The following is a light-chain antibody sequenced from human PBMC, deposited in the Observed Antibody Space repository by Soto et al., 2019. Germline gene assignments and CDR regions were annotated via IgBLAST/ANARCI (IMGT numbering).Light chain of an antibody. CDR1: SSNIGRNY. V-gene: IGLV1-51*01. J-gene: IGLJ2*01. CDR2: DND. CDR3: GAWDNSLSVVV. Sequence: QSVLTQPPSVSAAPGQKVTISCSGSSSNIGRNYVSWYQHLPGTAPKLLIYDNDKRPSVIPDRFSGSKSGTSATLGITGLQTGDEADYYCGAWDNSLSVVVFGGGTKLTVL.